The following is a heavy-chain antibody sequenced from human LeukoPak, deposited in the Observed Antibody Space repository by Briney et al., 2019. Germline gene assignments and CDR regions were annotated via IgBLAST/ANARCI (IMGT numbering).Heavy chain of an antibody. CDR2: IRSKAYGGTT. J-gene: IGHJ4*02. V-gene: IGHV3-49*04. D-gene: IGHD2-2*01. CDR3: TRVAYSSTWYYFDY. Sequence: PGGSLRLSCTASGFTFGDYALSWVRQAPGKGLEWVGFIRSKAYGGTTEYAASVKGRFTISRDDSKSTASLQVNSLKSDDTAIYYCTRVAYSSTWYYFDYWGQGTLVTVSS. CDR1: GFTFGDYA.